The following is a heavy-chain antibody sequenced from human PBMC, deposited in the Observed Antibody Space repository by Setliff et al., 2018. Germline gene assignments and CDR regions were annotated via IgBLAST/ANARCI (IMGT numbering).Heavy chain of an antibody. J-gene: IGHJ4*02. Sequence: PAGKGLEWIGYIYYSGSTYYNPSLKSRVTISVDTSKNQFSLKLSSVTAADTAVYYCARRGADYDILTGDDYWGQGTLVTVSS. CDR3: ARRGADYDILTGDDY. D-gene: IGHD3-9*01. V-gene: IGHV4-30-4*01. CDR2: IYYSGST.